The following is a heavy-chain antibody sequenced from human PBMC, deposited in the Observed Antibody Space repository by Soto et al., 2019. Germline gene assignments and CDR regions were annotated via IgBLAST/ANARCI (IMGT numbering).Heavy chain of an antibody. D-gene: IGHD1-1*01. V-gene: IGHV4-30-2*01. Sequence: PSETLSRTCAVSGGSLSSGCYSWSWIRQPPGKGLEWIGYIYHSGSTYYNPSLKSRVTISVDRSKNQFSLKLSSVTAADTAVYYCARSGLGRTTGIYTNLYPSDYWGQGTMVTVSS. CDR2: IYHSGST. J-gene: IGHJ4*02. CDR3: ARSGLGRTTGIYTNLYPSDY. CDR1: GGSLSSGCYS.